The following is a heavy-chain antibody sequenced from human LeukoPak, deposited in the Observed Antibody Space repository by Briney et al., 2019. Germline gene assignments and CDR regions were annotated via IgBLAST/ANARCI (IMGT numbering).Heavy chain of an antibody. V-gene: IGHV3-9*03. J-gene: IGHJ4*02. CDR2: ISWNSGSI. CDR3: AKGYTAMVPGYFDY. Sequence: GGSLRLSCAASGFIFDDYAMHWVRQAPGKGLEWVSGISWNSGSIGYADSVKGRFTISRDNAKNSLYLQMNSLRAEDMALYYCAKGYTAMVPGYFDYWGQGTLVTVSS. CDR1: GFIFDDYA. D-gene: IGHD5-18*01.